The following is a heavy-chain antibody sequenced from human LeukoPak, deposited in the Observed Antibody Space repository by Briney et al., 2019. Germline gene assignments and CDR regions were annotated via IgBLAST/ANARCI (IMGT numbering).Heavy chain of an antibody. J-gene: IGHJ4*02. Sequence: GGSLRLSCAASGFSFSSYSMSWVRQAPGKGLEWVPSISSSSSYIYYADSVKGRFTISRDNSKNTLYLQMNSLRAEDTAVYYCASSHSSGWYYFDYWGQGTLVTVSS. CDR2: ISSSSSYI. D-gene: IGHD6-19*01. CDR1: GFSFSSYS. CDR3: ASSHSSGWYYFDY. V-gene: IGHV3-21*01.